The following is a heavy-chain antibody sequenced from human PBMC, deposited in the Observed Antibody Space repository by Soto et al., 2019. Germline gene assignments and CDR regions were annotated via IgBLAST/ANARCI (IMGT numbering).Heavy chain of an antibody. Sequence: PGESLKISCQGFGYTFSTYWIGWVRQKPGQGLEWMGAIYPADSDTRHTPSFEGHVTFSADKSLSTAYLQWNSLRASDTARYYCARRRAWNDAFDFWGQGVLVTVSS. CDR3: ARRRAWNDAFDF. D-gene: IGHD1-1*01. CDR1: GYTFSTYW. V-gene: IGHV5-51*01. CDR2: IYPADSDT. J-gene: IGHJ4*02.